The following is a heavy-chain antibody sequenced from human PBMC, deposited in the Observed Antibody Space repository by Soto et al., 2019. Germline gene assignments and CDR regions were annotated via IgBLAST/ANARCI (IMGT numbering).Heavy chain of an antibody. J-gene: IGHJ4*02. CDR2: ISYDGSNK. D-gene: IGHD3-3*01. CDR3: AKQGRFLAAAYYYFDY. CDR1: GFTFSSYG. V-gene: IGHV3-30*18. Sequence: HPGGSLRLSCAASGFTFSSYGMHWVRQAPGKGLEWVAVISYDGSNKYYADSVKGRFTISRDNSKNTLYLQMNSLRAEDTAVYYCAKQGRFLAAAYYYFDYWGQGTLVTVSS.